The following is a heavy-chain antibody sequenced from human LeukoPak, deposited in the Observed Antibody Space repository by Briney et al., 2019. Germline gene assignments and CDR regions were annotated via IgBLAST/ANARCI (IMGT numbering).Heavy chain of an antibody. CDR1: GFTFSSYS. V-gene: IGHV3-48*01. CDR3: ARERDGYTHDAFDI. Sequence: GGSLRLSCEASGFTFSSYSMAWVRQAPGKGLEWVSYISIRSSTIYYADSVKGRFTISRDNAKNSLYVQMNSLRAEDTAVYYCARERDGYTHDAFDIWGQGTMVTVSS. D-gene: IGHD5-24*01. J-gene: IGHJ3*02. CDR2: ISIRSSTI.